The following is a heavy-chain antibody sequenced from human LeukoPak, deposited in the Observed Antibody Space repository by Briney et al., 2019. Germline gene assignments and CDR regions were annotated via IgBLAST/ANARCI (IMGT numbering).Heavy chain of an antibody. CDR3: ARTVTMVLGPPPYYYYYMDV. CDR2: IIPIFGTA. D-gene: IGHD3-10*01. Sequence: SVKVSCKASGGTFSSYAISWVRQAPGQGLEWMGGIIPIFGTANYAQKFQGRVTITADESTSTAYMELCSLRSEDTAVYYCARTVTMVLGPPPYYYYYMDVWGKGTTVTVSS. CDR1: GGTFSSYA. V-gene: IGHV1-69*13. J-gene: IGHJ6*03.